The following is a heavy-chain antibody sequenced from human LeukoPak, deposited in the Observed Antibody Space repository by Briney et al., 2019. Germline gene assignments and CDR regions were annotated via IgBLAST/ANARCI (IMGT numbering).Heavy chain of an antibody. CDR1: GGSFSGYY. CDR2: INHSGST. J-gene: IGHJ4*02. Sequence: SETLSLTCAVYGGSFSGYYWSWIRQPPGKGLEWIGEINHSGSTNYNPSLKSRVTISVDTSKNQFSLKLSSVTAADTAVYYCARTRYFVTVFDYWGQGTLVTVSS. D-gene: IGHD2-21*02. CDR3: ARTRYFVTVFDY. V-gene: IGHV4-34*01.